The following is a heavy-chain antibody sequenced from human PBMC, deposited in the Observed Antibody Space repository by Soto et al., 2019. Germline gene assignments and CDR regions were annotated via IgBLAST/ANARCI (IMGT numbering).Heavy chain of an antibody. J-gene: IGHJ2*01. D-gene: IGHD2-2*01. Sequence: QITLKESGPTLVKPTQTLTLTCTFSGFSLSTRGVGVGWIRQPPGKALEWLALIYWDDDQRYSPSLKSRLTIYKDTSKNQVVPTSTNIDPADTATYYCAHRVCSPTSCYDWHFDLWGRGTLVPVSS. CDR3: AHRVCSPTSCYDWHFDL. CDR1: GFSLSTRGVG. CDR2: IYWDDDQ. V-gene: IGHV2-5*02.